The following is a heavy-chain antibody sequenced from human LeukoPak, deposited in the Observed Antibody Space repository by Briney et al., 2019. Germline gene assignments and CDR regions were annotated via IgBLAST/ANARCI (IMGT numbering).Heavy chain of an antibody. CDR2: IIPIFGTA. V-gene: IGHV1-69*13. CDR3: ARVVGWELRGWFDP. J-gene: IGHJ5*02. Sequence: SVKVSCTASGGTFSSYAISWVRQAPGQGLEWMGGIIPIFGTANYAQKFQGRVTITADESTSTAYMELSSLRSEDTAVYYCARVVGWELRGWFDPWGQGTLVTVSS. CDR1: GGTFSSYA. D-gene: IGHD1-26*01.